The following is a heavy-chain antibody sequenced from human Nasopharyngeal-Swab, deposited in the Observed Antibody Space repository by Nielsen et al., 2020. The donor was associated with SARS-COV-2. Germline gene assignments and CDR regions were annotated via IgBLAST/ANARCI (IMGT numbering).Heavy chain of an antibody. CDR2: IYPGDSDT. J-gene: IGHJ3*02. V-gene: IGHV5-51*01. CDR3: AGFTVVTPDDAFDI. D-gene: IGHD4-23*01. Sequence: KVSCKGSGYSFTSYWIGWVRQLPGKGLEWMGIIYPGDSDTRYSPSFQGQVTISADKSISTAYLQWSSLKASDTAMYYCAGFTVVTPDDAFDIWGQGTMVTVSS. CDR1: GYSFTSYW.